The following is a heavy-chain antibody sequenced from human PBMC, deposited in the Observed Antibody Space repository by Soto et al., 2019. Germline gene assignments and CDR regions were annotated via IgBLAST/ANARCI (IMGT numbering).Heavy chain of an antibody. D-gene: IGHD4-17*01. CDR2: IIPILGIA. CDR3: ARDTTVVTPHFDY. J-gene: IGHJ4*02. V-gene: IGHV1-69*08. Sequence: QVQLVQSGAEVKKPGSSVKVSCKASGGTFSSYTISWVRQAPGQGLEWMGRIIPILGIANYAQKFQGRVTITADKSTSTAYMELSSLRSEDTAVYYCARDTTVVTPHFDYWGQGTLVTVSS. CDR1: GGTFSSYT.